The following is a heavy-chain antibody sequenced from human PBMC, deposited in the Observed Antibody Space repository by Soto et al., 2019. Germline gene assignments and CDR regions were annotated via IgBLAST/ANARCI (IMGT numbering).Heavy chain of an antibody. J-gene: IGHJ4*02. V-gene: IGHV3-23*01. D-gene: IGHD6-6*01. CDR2: ISGSGGNT. CDR1: GFTFSIYA. Sequence: PGGSLRLSCAASGFTFSIYAMSWFRQAPGKGLEWVSGISGSGGNTYYADSVKGRFTISRDNSKNTLYLQMNSLRAEDTAVYYCAKSIAGSSESKFIALFDYWGQGTLVTVSS. CDR3: AKSIAGSSESKFIALFDY.